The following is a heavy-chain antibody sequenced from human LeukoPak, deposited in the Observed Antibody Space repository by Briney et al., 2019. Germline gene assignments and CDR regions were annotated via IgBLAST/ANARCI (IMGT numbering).Heavy chain of an antibody. CDR1: GGSISSSSYY. D-gene: IGHD1-26*01. J-gene: IGHJ5*02. CDR2: IYYSGST. Sequence: SETLSLTCTVSGGSISSSSYYWGWTRQPPGKGLEWIGSIYYSGSTYYNPSLKSRVTISVDTSKNQFSLKLSSVTAADTAVYYCARHGMGGSYYGAINWFDPWGQGTLVTVSS. CDR3: ARHGMGGSYYGAINWFDP. V-gene: IGHV4-39*01.